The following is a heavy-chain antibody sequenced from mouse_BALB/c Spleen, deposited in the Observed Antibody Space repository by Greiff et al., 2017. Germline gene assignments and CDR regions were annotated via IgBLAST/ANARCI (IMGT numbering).Heavy chain of an antibody. CDR1: GFTFSSFG. CDR3: ARSSVRGAMDY. V-gene: IGHV5-17*02. D-gene: IGHD6-1*01. Sequence: EVMLVESGGGLVQPGGSRKLSCAASGFTFSSFGMHWVRQAPEKGLEWVAYISSGSSTIYYADTVKGRFTISRDNPKNTLFLQMTSLRSEDTAMYYCARSSVRGAMDYWGQGTSVTVSS. J-gene: IGHJ4*01. CDR2: ISSGSSTI.